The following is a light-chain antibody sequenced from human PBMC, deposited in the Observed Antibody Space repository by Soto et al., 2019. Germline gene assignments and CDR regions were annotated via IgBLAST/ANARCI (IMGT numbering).Light chain of an antibody. V-gene: IGLV8-61*01. CDR1: SGSVSTSYY. CDR2: STN. CDR3: VLYMGSGISV. J-gene: IGLJ3*02. Sequence: QAVVTQEPSFSVSPGGTVTLTCALSSGSVSTSYYPSWYQQTSGQAPRTLIYSTNTRSSGVPDRFSGSILGNKAALTITGAQADDESDYYCVLYMGSGISVFGGGTKLTVL.